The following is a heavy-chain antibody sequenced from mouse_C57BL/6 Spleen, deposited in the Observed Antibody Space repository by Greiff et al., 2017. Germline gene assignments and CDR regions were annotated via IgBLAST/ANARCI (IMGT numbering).Heavy chain of an antibody. D-gene: IGHD1-1*01. CDR2: IDPETGGT. CDR1: GYTFTDYE. V-gene: IGHV1-15*01. CDR3: TRKDGSSYLYWYFDV. J-gene: IGHJ1*03. Sequence: LQQSGAELVRPGASVTLSCKASGYTFTDYEMHWVKQTPVHGLEWIGAIDPETGGTAYNQKFKGKAILTADKSSSTAYMELRSLTSEDSAVYYCTRKDGSSYLYWYFDVWGTGTTVTVSS.